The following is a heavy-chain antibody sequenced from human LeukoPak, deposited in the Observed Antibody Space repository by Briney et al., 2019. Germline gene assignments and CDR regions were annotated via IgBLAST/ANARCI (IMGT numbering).Heavy chain of an antibody. CDR1: GFTFSSYA. CDR2: ISGSGGST. Sequence: GGSLRLSCAASGFTFSSYAMSWVRQAPGKGLEWVSAISGSGGSTYYADSVKGRFTISRDNSKNTLYLQTNSLRAEDTAVYYCAKGPSCSSTSCYKGPPDYWGQGTLVTVSS. J-gene: IGHJ4*02. D-gene: IGHD2-2*02. V-gene: IGHV3-23*01. CDR3: AKGPSCSSTSCYKGPPDY.